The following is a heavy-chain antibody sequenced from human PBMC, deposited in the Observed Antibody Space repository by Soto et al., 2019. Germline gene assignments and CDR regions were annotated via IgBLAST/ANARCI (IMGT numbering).Heavy chain of an antibody. Sequence: LSLTCTVSGGSISSYYWSWIRQPPGKGLEWIGYIYYSGSTNYNPSLKSRVTISVDTSKNQFSLKLSSVTAADTAVYYCAPSTPTGRFGMDVWGQGTTVTVSS. D-gene: IGHD4-17*01. V-gene: IGHV4-59*01. CDR2: IYYSGST. CDR1: GGSISSYY. J-gene: IGHJ6*02. CDR3: APSTPTGRFGMDV.